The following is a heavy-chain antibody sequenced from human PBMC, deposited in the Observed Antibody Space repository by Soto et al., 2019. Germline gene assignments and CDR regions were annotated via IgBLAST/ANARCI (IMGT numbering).Heavy chain of an antibody. CDR3: ARGNTIFGVVPFGY. D-gene: IGHD3-3*01. CDR2: INSDGSST. Sequence: PGGSLRLSCAASGFTFSSYWMHWVRQAPGKGLVWVARINSDGSSTSYADSVKGRFTISRDKAKNTMYLQMNSLRAEDTAVYYCARGNTIFGVVPFGYWGQGTLVTVSS. CDR1: GFTFSSYW. J-gene: IGHJ4*02. V-gene: IGHV3-74*01.